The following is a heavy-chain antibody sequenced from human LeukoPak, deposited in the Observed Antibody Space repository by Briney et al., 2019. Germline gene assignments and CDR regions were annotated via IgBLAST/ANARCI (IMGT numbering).Heavy chain of an antibody. D-gene: IGHD3-10*01. CDR2: IRHSSSGT. V-gene: IGHV3-23*01. Sequence: GGSLRLSCAGSGFTFSSYAMSWVRQAPGKGLEWVSAIRHSSSGTYYVDSVKGRFTISRDNSKNTLYMQMNSLRAEDTAVYYCARSYYGSGSYSPLGYWGQGTLVTVSS. CDR1: GFTFSSYA. J-gene: IGHJ4*02. CDR3: ARSYYGSGSYSPLGY.